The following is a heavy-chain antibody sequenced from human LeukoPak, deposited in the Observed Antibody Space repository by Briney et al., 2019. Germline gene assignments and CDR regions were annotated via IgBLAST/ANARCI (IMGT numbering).Heavy chain of an antibody. CDR1: GFTFSSYG. CDR2: IWYDGSNK. Sequence: GGSLRLSCAASGFTFSSYGMHWVRQAPGKGLEGVAVIWYDGSNKYYADSVKGRFTISRDNSKNTLYLQMNSLRAEDTAVYYCARDFRPLRTIFGVTDYWGQGTLVTVSS. D-gene: IGHD3-3*01. V-gene: IGHV3-33*01. J-gene: IGHJ4*02. CDR3: ARDFRPLRTIFGVTDY.